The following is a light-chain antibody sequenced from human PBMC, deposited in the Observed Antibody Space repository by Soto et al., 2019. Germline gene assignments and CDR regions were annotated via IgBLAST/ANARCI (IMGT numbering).Light chain of an antibody. Sequence: DIVMTQSPLSMPVTPGEPASISCRSGQSLLHSNGYNYLDWYLQKPGQSPQLMIYLGSNRASGVPDRFSGSGSGTDCTLKISRVEAEDVGVYYCMQALQTPWTFGQGTKVDIK. CDR3: MQALQTPWT. V-gene: IGKV2-28*01. J-gene: IGKJ1*01. CDR1: QSLLHSNGYNY. CDR2: LGS.